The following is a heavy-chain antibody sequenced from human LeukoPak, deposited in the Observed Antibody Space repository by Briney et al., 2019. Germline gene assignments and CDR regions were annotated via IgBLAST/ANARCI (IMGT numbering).Heavy chain of an antibody. Sequence: GGSLRLSCVASGFTFSSYRMSWVRQAPGKGLEWVANIKQDGTQNYYVDSVKGRFTISRDNAKNSLYLQMNSLRAEETAVYYCARLRPYSSSWYAYYGMDVWGQGTTVTVSS. J-gene: IGHJ6*02. CDR3: ARLRPYSSSWYAYYGMDV. V-gene: IGHV3-7*04. D-gene: IGHD6-13*01. CDR2: IKQDGTQN. CDR1: GFTFSSYR.